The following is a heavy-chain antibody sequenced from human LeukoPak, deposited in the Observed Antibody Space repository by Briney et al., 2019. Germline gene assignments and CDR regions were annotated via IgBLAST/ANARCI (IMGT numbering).Heavy chain of an antibody. D-gene: IGHD2-21*02. CDR3: AKGLGAYCGGGCYSRVFDS. CDR1: GFTFSTYA. CDR2: LSGDGGST. Sequence: PGGSLRLSCVTSGFTFSTYAMSWVRQAPGKGLEWVSILSGDGGSTVYADSVKGRFTISRDSSKSTMFLQMNSLRADDTAVYYCAKGLGAYCGGGCYSRVFDSWGQGTLVTVSS. V-gene: IGHV3-23*01. J-gene: IGHJ4*02.